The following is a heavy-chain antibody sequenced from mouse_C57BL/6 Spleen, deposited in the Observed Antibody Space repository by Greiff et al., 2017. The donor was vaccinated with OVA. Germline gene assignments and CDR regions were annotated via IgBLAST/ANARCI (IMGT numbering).Heavy chain of an antibody. Sequence: QVQLQQSGAELVKPGASVKLSCKASGYTFTSYWMQWVKQRPGQGLEWIGEIDPSDSYTNYNQKFKGKATLTVDTSSSTAYMQLSSLTSEDSAVYYCARYYYSNYDAMDYWGQGTSVTVSS. V-gene: IGHV1-50*01. CDR2: IDPSDSYT. CDR1: GYTFTSYW. D-gene: IGHD2-5*01. CDR3: ARYYYSNYDAMDY. J-gene: IGHJ4*01.